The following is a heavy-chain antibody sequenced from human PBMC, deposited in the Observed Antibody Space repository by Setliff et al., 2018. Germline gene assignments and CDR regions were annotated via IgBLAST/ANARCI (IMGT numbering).Heavy chain of an antibody. CDR1: GFTFASYG. V-gene: IGHV3-48*01. CDR2: SGSSVTSI. J-gene: IGHJ4*02. Sequence: GESLRLSCAVSGFTFASYGMNWVRQAPGKGLEWVSYSGSSVTSIYYADSVKGRFTISRDTVKDSLYLQMNSLRVEDTAVYYCTRGRSSWFDYWGQGTVVTVSS. CDR3: TRGRSSWFDY.